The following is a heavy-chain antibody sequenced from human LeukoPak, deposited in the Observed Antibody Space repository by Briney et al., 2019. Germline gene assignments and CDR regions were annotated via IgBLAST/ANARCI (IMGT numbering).Heavy chain of an antibody. Sequence: ASVKVSCKASGGTFSSYAISWVRQAPGQGLEWMGRIIPIFGTANYAQTFQGRVTITTDESTSTAYMELSSLRSEDTAVYYCASYDYSMGDWFDPWGQGTLVTVSS. CDR3: ASYDYSMGDWFDP. J-gene: IGHJ5*02. V-gene: IGHV1-69*05. D-gene: IGHD4-11*01. CDR1: GGTFSSYA. CDR2: IIPIFGTA.